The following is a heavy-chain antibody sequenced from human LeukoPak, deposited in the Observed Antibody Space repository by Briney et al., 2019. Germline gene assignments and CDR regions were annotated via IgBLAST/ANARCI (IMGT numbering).Heavy chain of an antibody. Sequence: PGGSLRLSCAASGFTVSSNYMSWVRQAPGKGLEWVSVIYSGGSTYYADSVKGRFTISRDNSKNTLYLQMDSLRAEDTAVYYCARGYCSDGSCYSEGYYFDYWGQGTLVTVSS. CDR1: GFTVSSNY. J-gene: IGHJ4*02. CDR3: ARGYCSDGSCYSEGYYFDY. CDR2: IYSGGST. D-gene: IGHD2-15*01. V-gene: IGHV3-53*05.